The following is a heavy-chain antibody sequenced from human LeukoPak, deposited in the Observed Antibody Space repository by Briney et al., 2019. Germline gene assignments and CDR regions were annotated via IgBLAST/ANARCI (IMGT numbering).Heavy chain of an antibody. CDR3: AKDRKQQLSRSFDY. J-gene: IGHJ4*02. D-gene: IGHD6-13*01. CDR2: IGGGGGST. Sequence: GGSLRLSCAASGFTFSSYAMSWVRQAPGKGLEWVSAIGGGGGSTYYADSVKGWFTISRDNSKNTLYLQMNSLRAEDTAVYYCAKDRKQQLSRSFDYWGQGTLVTVSS. V-gene: IGHV3-23*01. CDR1: GFTFSSYA.